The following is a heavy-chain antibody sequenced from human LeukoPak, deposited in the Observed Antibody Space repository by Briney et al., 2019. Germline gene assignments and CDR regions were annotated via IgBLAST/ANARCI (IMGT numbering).Heavy chain of an antibody. V-gene: IGHV1-69*05. D-gene: IGHD6-13*01. CDR2: IIPIFGTA. J-gene: IGHJ4*02. Sequence: ASVKVSCKASGYTFTSYDINWVRQAPGQGLEWMGGIIPIFGTANYAQKFQGRVTITTDESTSTAYMELSSLRSEDTAVYYCARDQGHSSWYYWGQGTLVTVSS. CDR3: ARDQGHSSWYY. CDR1: GYTFTSYD.